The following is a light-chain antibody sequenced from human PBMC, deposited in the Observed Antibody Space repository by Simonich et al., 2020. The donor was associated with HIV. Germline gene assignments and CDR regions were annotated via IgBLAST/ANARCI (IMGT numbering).Light chain of an antibody. CDR2: AAS. CDR1: KGISSW. J-gene: IGKJ4*01. CDR3: QQYNSLWVT. Sequence: IKMPKSHSPVSEYEGDRGTITCRASKGISSWLAWDQQKPGKAPKLLFYAASTLQSGVPSRFSGSGSGTDFTLTISSLQPEDFATYYCQQYNSLWVTFGGGTKVEIK. V-gene: IGKV1-12*01.